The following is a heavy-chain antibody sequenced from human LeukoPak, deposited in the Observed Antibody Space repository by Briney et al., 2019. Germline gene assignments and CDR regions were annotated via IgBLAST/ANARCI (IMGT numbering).Heavy chain of an antibody. CDR3: AKSNGYGLVDI. CDR1: GGSVSNYY. J-gene: IGHJ3*02. Sequence: PSETLSLTCTISGGSVSNYYWGWIRQPPGKGLEWIGNIFYSGSTYYSPSLKSRVTISLDTSRNQFSLKLNSVTAADTAVYYCAKSNGYGLVDIWGQGTMVTVSS. CDR2: IFYSGST. V-gene: IGHV4-39*07. D-gene: IGHD3-10*01.